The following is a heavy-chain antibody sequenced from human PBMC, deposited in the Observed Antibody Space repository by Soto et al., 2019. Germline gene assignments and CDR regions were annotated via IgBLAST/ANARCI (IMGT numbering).Heavy chain of an antibody. CDR3: ARSLVTTLAFDM. J-gene: IGHJ3*02. CDR2: INPNSGGK. CDR1: GYTFTGYY. D-gene: IGHD4-17*01. V-gene: IGHV1-2*02. Sequence: VASVKVSCKASGYTFTGYYMHWVRQAPGQALEWMGWINPNSGGKNYAQKFQGRVTMTRDTSISTAYMELRRLRSDDTAVYYCARSLVTTLAFDMWGQGTKVTV.